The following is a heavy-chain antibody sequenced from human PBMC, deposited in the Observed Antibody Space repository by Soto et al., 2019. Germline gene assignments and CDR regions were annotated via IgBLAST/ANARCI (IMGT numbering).Heavy chain of an antibody. D-gene: IGHD3-3*01. CDR3: AISPNYDFWSGLLY. Sequence: QVQLVQSGAEVKKPGSSVKVSCKASGGTFSSYAISWVRQAPGQGLEWMGGIIPIFGTANYAQKFQGRVTITADESTRTAYMELSSLRSEDTAVYYCAISPNYDFWSGLLYWGQGTLVTVSS. CDR2: IIPIFGTA. J-gene: IGHJ4*02. CDR1: GGTFSSYA. V-gene: IGHV1-69*01.